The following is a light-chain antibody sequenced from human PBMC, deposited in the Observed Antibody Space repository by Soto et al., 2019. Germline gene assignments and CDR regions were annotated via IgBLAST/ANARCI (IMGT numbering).Light chain of an antibody. J-gene: IGKJ1*01. CDR2: AAS. Sequence: IQMTQCPSSLSGSXGDRVTISCRASQSISSSLHWYQQKPGKAPKIXXYAASSLQSGVPSRFSGSGSGTDFTLTISSLQPEDFATYYGQQSYSTPPTFGQGTKVDIK. CDR1: QSISSS. CDR3: QQSYSTPPT. V-gene: IGKV1-39*01.